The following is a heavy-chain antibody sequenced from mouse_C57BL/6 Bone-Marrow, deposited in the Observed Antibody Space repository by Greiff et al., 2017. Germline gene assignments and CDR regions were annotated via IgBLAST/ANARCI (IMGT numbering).Heavy chain of an antibody. CDR2: IDPSDSYT. CDR1: GYTFTSYW. V-gene: IGHV1-59*01. Sequence: QVQLQQSGAELVRPGTSVKLSCKASGYTFTSYWMHWVKQRPGQGLEWIGVIDPSDSYTNYNQKFKGKATLTVDTSSSTAYMQLSSLTSEDSAVYYCATDYDDWYFDVWGTGTTVTVSS. CDR3: ATDYDDWYFDV. D-gene: IGHD2-4*01. J-gene: IGHJ1*03.